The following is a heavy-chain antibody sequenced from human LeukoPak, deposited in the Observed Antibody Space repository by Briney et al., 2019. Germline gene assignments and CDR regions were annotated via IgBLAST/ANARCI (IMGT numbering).Heavy chain of an antibody. V-gene: IGHV3-30*18. CDR1: GFTFSSYG. Sequence: GRSLRLSCAASGFTFSSYGMHWVRQAPGKGLEWVAVISYDGRNKYYAGSVKGRFTISRDDSKNTLYLQMNSLRAEDTAVYYCAKDRGSWNDLSGYYFDYWGQGTLVTVSS. D-gene: IGHD1-1*01. J-gene: IGHJ4*02. CDR3: AKDRGSWNDLSGYYFDY. CDR2: ISYDGRNK.